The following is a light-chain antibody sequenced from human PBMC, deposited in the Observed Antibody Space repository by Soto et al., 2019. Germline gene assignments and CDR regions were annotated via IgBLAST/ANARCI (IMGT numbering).Light chain of an antibody. CDR3: SSYTSSSTSYV. J-gene: IGLJ1*01. V-gene: IGLV2-14*01. CDR1: SSDVGRYNY. Sequence: SFLTQPDTVSRSPGQPLTYSCTCTSSDVGRYNYGSWYQQHPGKAPKLMIYDVSYRPSGVSNRFSGSKSGDTASLTISGLQAEDEADYYCSSYTSSSTSYVFGTGTKVTVL. CDR2: DVS.